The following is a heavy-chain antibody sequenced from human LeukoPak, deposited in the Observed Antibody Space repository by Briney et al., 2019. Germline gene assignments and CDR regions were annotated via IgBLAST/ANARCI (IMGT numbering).Heavy chain of an antibody. J-gene: IGHJ4*02. V-gene: IGHV3-48*03. CDR3: ARWDPHAYV. Sequence: PGGSLRLSCAASGFDLSTYEMNWVRQAPGKGLEWIADITISGHTKNYADSVKGRFTISRDNARTSLYLQMNSLRVEDTGVYYCARWDPHAYVWGQGTLVTVSS. D-gene: IGHD1-26*01. CDR1: GFDLSTYE. CDR2: ITISGHTK.